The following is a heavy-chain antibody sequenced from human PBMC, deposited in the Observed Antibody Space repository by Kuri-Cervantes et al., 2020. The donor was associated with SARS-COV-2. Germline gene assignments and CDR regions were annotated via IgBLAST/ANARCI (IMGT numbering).Heavy chain of an antibody. V-gene: IGHV3-23*01. CDR2: ISGSGGST. CDR3: ARVRQQLVLGWFDP. Sequence: GESLKISCAASGFTFSSYAMSWVRQAPGKGLEWVSAISGSGGSTYYADSVKGRFTISRDNSKNTLYLQMNSLRAEDTAVYYCARVRQQLVLGWFDPWGQGTLVTVSS. CDR1: GFTFSSYA. J-gene: IGHJ5*02. D-gene: IGHD6-13*01.